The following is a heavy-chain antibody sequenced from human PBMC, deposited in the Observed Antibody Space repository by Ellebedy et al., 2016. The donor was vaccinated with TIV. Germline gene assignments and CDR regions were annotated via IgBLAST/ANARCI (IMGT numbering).Heavy chain of an antibody. Sequence: SVKVSCXASGGTFSSYAISWVRQAPGQGLEWMGRIIPILGIANYAQKFQGRVTITADKSTSTAYMELSSLKSEDTAVYYGTRDIVTATGRNWYFDLWGHGTLVTVSS. D-gene: IGHD1-1*01. CDR1: GGTFSSYA. CDR2: IIPILGIA. V-gene: IGHV1-69*04. J-gene: IGHJ2*01. CDR3: TRDIVTATGRNWYFDL.